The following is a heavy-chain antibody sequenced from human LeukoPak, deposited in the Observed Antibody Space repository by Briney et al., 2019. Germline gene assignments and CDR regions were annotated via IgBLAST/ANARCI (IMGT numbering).Heavy chain of an antibody. J-gene: IGHJ5*02. Sequence: PSQTLSLTCIVSGGSVISGGYYWGWIRQLPGKGLEWIGYNYYSGSPYYNPSLKSRVTISVDTSKNQFSLKLSSVTAADTAVYYCARGLRGFVVVPAAMRFDPWGQGTLVTVSS. CDR1: GGSVISGGYY. D-gene: IGHD2-2*01. CDR3: ARGLRGFVVVPAAMRFDP. CDR2: NYYSGSP. V-gene: IGHV4-31*03.